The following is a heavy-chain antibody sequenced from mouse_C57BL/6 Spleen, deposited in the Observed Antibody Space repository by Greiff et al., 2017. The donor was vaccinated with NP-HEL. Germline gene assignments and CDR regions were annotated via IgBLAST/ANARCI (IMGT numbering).Heavy chain of an antibody. J-gene: IGHJ1*03. CDR2: INPNNGGT. CDR3: ARANYYGSSWGYFDV. D-gene: IGHD1-1*01. V-gene: IGHV1-22*01. Sequence: EVQLQQSGPELVKPGASVKMSCKASGYTFTDYNMHWVKQSHGKSLEWIGYINPNNGGTSYNQKFKGKATLTVNKSSSTAYMELRSLTSEDSAVYYCARANYYGSSWGYFDVWGTGTTVTVSS. CDR1: GYTFTDYN.